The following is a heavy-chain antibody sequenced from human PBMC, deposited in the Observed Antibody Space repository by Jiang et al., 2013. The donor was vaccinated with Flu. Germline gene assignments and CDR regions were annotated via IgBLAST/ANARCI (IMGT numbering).Heavy chain of an antibody. J-gene: IGHJ4*02. Sequence: ASGFTFSSYAMHWVRQAPGKGLEWVAVISYDGSNKYYADSVKGRFTISRDNSKNTLYLQMNSLRAEDTAVYYCARVVPSSSWYYNYWGQGTLVTVSS. CDR1: GFTFSSYA. CDR3: ARVVPSSSWYYNY. D-gene: IGHD6-13*01. CDR2: ISYDGSNK. V-gene: IGHV3-30-3*01.